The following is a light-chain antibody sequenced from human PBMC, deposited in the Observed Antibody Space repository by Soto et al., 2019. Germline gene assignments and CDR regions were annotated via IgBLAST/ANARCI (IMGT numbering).Light chain of an antibody. Sequence: EIGITRSRPTLSGSPGERSTLSCRASQSVNSNYLAWYQQKRGQAPRLLIYGAYSRAPGTPDSFRGSGHATDFTLTISRLEPVDFEVYYCQEAPRTFAQGTKV. CDR2: GAY. CDR1: QSVNSNY. V-gene: IGKV3-20*01. CDR3: QEAPRT. J-gene: IGKJ1*01.